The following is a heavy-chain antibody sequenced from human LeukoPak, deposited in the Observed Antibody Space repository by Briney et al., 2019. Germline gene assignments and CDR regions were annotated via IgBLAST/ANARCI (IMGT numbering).Heavy chain of an antibody. Sequence: GGSLRLSCAASGFTFSNYWMGWVRQAPGKGLEWVANIKQDGSEKRYVDPVKGRFTISRDNAKNSLYLQMNSLRVEDTAVYYCARLEGGSDWYYFDHWGQGTQVTVSS. V-gene: IGHV3-7*01. J-gene: IGHJ4*02. CDR1: GFTFSNYW. CDR2: IKQDGSEK. CDR3: ARLEGGSDWYYFDH. D-gene: IGHD2-21*01.